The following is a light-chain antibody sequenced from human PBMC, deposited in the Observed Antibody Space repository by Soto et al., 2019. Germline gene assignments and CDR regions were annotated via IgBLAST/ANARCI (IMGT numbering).Light chain of an antibody. V-gene: IGKV3-15*01. CDR3: QQYNDWPPIT. CDR2: GAS. Sequence: EVVMTQSPATLSLSPGERATLSCRASQSVSSDLAWYQQKPGQAPSLLIYGASTRATDIPARFSGGGSGTEFTLTISNLQSEDFGIYYCQQYNDWPPITFGPGTKVDIK. CDR1: QSVSSD. J-gene: IGKJ3*01.